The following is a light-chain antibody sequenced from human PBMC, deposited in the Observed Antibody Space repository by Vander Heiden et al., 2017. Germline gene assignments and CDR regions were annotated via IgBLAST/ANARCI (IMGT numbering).Light chain of an antibody. Sequence: IQLTPSPSSVSASVGDRVTITCRASQGISSWVAWYQQKPGKAPKLLIYAASSLQSGVPSRFSGSGSGTDFTLTISSLQPEDFATYYCQQANSFAYTFGQGTKLEI. CDR1: QGISSW. J-gene: IGKJ2*01. V-gene: IGKV1D-12*01. CDR2: AAS. CDR3: QQANSFAYT.